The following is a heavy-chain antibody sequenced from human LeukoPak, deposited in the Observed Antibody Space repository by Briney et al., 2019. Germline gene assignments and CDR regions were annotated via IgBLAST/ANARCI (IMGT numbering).Heavy chain of an antibody. V-gene: IGHV4-34*01. CDR1: GGSFSGYY. D-gene: IGHD5-18*01. Sequence: SETLSLTCAVYGGSFSGYYWSWIRQPPGKGLEWIGEVNHSGSTNYNPSLKSRVTISVDTSKNQFSLKLSSVTAADTAVYYCAGGGYSYLFDYWGQGALVTVSS. CDR3: AGGGYSYLFDY. J-gene: IGHJ4*02. CDR2: VNHSGST.